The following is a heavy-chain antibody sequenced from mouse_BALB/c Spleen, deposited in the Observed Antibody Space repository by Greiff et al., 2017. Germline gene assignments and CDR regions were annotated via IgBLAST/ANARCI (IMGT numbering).Heavy chain of an antibody. V-gene: IGHV14-3*02. J-gene: IGHJ3*01. CDR1: GFNIKDTY. CDR3: ARLGIYYGYDGFAY. D-gene: IGHD2-2*01. CDR2: IDPANGNT. Sequence: EVKLQQSGAELVKPGASVKLSCTASGFNIKDTYMHWVKQRPEQGLEWIGRIDPANGNTKYDPKFQGKATITADTSSNTAYLQLSSLTSEDTAVYYCARLGIYYGYDGFAYWGQGTLVTVSA.